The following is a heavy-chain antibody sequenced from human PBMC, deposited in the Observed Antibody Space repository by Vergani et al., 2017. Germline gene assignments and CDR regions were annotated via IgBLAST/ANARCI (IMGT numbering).Heavy chain of an antibody. CDR3: AKERDDSNYGFDY. CDR2: INSSSAAI. CDR1: GFTFRPYT. D-gene: IGHD4-11*01. V-gene: IGHV3-48*01. Sequence: EVQLVESGGGLVQPGGSLRLSCVASGFTFRPYTMNWARQGPGKGLEWLSYINSSSAAINYADSVKGRFTISRDNAKNSLYLQMNSLRAEDTAVYYCAKERDDSNYGFDYWGQGTLVTVSS. J-gene: IGHJ4*02.